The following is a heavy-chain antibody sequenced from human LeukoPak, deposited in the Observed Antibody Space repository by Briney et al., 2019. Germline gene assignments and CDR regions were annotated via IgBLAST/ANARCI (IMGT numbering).Heavy chain of an antibody. CDR3: ARNGYYDFWSGYSSRNYYYYMDV. Sequence: ASVKVSCKASGYTFTNYDINWVRQAAGQGLEWMGWMNPNSGNTGYARKFQGRVTISRNTSISTAYMELSSLRSEDTAVYYCARNGYYDFWSGYSSRNYYYYMDVWGKGTTVTVSS. J-gene: IGHJ6*03. V-gene: IGHV1-8*01. D-gene: IGHD3-3*01. CDR1: GYTFTNYD. CDR2: MNPNSGNT.